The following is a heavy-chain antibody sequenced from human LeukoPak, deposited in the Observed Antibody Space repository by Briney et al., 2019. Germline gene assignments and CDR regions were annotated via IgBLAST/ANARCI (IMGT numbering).Heavy chain of an antibody. CDR3: ARDGIGYGMDV. Sequence: SETLSLTCAVYGGSFSGYYWSWIRQPPGKGLEWIGEINHSGSTNYNPSLKSRVTISVDTSKNQFSLKLSSVTAADTAVYYCARDGIGYGMDVWGQGTTVTVSS. CDR1: GGSFSGYY. V-gene: IGHV4-34*01. J-gene: IGHJ6*02. CDR2: INHSGST. D-gene: IGHD1-26*01.